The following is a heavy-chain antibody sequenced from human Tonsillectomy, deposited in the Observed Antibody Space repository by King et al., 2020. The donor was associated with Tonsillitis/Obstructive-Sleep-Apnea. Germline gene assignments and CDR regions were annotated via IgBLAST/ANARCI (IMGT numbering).Heavy chain of an antibody. Sequence: VQLVESGGGLVQPGGSLRLSCAASGFTFSSYWMSWVRQAPGKGLEWVANIKQVGSEKYYVDSVKGRFTISRDNAKNSLYLQMNSLRAEDTAVYYCARDYDFWSGTYYYMDVWGKGTTVTVSS. V-gene: IGHV3-7*04. J-gene: IGHJ6*03. D-gene: IGHD3-3*01. CDR2: IKQVGSEK. CDR1: GFTFSSYW. CDR3: ARDYDFWSGTYYYMDV.